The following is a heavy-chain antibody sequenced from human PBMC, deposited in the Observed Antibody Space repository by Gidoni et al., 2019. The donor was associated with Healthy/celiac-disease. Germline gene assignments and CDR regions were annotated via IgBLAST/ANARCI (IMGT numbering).Heavy chain of an antibody. V-gene: IGHV4-31*03. CDR2: IYYSGST. Sequence: QVQLQESGPGLVKPSQTLSLTCTVSGGSISRGGYYWSWIRQHPGKGLEWIGYIYYSGSTYYNASLKSRVTISVDTSKNQFSLKLSSVTAADTAVYYCARAQTSYYYYGMDVWGQGTTVTVSS. CDR3: ARAQTSYYYYGMDV. J-gene: IGHJ6*02. CDR1: GGSISRGGYY.